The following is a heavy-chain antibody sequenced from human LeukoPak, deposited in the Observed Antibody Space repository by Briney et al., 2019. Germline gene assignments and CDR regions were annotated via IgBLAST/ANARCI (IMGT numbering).Heavy chain of an antibody. CDR3: TRDADTSGHYDIFDI. J-gene: IGHJ3*02. CDR1: GFTFSYYG. D-gene: IGHD6-19*01. V-gene: IGHV3-33*01. Sequence: GGSVRLSCARSGFTFSYYGIHWVRQAPGKGLEWVAVMWSDGIRKYYTDSVKGRFTVSRDTSRNTQYLEMSSLRVEDTAVYYCTRDADTSGHYDIFDIWGQGTMVTVSS. CDR2: MWSDGIRK.